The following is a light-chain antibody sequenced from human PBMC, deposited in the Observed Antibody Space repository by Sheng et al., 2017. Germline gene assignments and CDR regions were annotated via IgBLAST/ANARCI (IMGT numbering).Light chain of an antibody. CDR2: AAS. V-gene: IGKV3-15*01. J-gene: IGKJ4*01. CDR3: QHYGNSPRVT. Sequence: ETVMTQSPATLAVSPGEGATLSCRASQSVSSHLAWYQQKPGQAPSLLIYAASTRAPGIPARFSGSGSGTEFTLTISSLQSEDFAVYYCQHYGNSPRVTFGGGSKVEIK. CDR1: QSVSSH.